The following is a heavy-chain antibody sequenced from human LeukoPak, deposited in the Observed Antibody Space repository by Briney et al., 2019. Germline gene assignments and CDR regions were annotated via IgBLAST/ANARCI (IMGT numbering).Heavy chain of an antibody. Sequence: PGGSLRLSCAASGFTFSSYSMNWVRQAPGKGLEWVSSISSSSSYIYYADSVKGRFTISRDNSKNTLYLQMNSLRAEDTAVYYCAIGPYSSSPPDYWGQGTLVTVSS. CDR2: ISSSSSYI. D-gene: IGHD6-6*01. CDR1: GFTFSSYS. V-gene: IGHV3-21*01. J-gene: IGHJ4*02. CDR3: AIGPYSSSPPDY.